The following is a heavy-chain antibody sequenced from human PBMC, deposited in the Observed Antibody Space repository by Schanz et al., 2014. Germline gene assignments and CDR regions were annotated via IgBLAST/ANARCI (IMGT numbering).Heavy chain of an antibody. D-gene: IGHD2-15*01. J-gene: IGHJ4*02. V-gene: IGHV3-13*01. CDR1: GFTFSSYA. CDR3: ARDRGYCSGGSCLTFDY. Sequence: EGQLLESGGGLIQPGGSLRLSCAASGFTFSSYAMSWVRQGTGKGLEWVSTIGYLGDTYYPDSVKGRFTVSRDSGQNSLYLQMNTLRAEDTAVYYCARDRGYCSGGSCLTFDYWGQGTLVTVSS. CDR2: IGYLGDT.